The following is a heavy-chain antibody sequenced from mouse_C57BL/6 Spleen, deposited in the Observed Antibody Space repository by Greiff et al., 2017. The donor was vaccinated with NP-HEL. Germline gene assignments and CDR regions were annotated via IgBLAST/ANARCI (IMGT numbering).Heavy chain of an antibody. V-gene: IGHV1-69*01. J-gene: IGHJ3*01. Sequence: VQLQQSGAELVMPGASVKLSCKASGYTFTSYWMHWVKQRPGQGLEWIGEIDPSDSYTNYNQKFKGKSTLTVDKSSSTAYMQLSSLTSEDSAVYYCARSPGFAYWGQGTLVTVSA. CDR3: ARSPGFAY. CDR2: IDPSDSYT. CDR1: GYTFTSYW.